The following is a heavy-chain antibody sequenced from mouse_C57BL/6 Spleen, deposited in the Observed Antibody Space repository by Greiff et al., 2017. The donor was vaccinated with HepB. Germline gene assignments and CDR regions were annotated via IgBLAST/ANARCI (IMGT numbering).Heavy chain of an antibody. V-gene: IGHV1-82*01. CDR1: GYAFSSSW. D-gene: IGHD1-1*01. CDR2: IYPGDGDT. CDR3: ARYGTTVVATPYFLYYYAMDY. J-gene: IGHJ4*01. Sequence: QVQLKQSGPELVKPGASVKISCKASGYAFSSSWMNWVKQRPGKGLEWIGRIYPGDGDTNYNGKFKGKATLTADKSSSTAYMQLSSLTSEDSAVYFCARYGTTVVATPYFLYYYAMDYWGQGTSVTVSS.